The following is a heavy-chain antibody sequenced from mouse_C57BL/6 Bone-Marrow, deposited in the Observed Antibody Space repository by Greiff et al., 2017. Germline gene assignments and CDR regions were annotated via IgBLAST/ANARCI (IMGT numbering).Heavy chain of an antibody. CDR1: GFTFSSYA. CDR3: ARGGLRRDWYFDV. CDR2: ISDGGSYT. Sequence: EVMLVESGGGLVKPGGSLKLSCAASGFTFSSYAMSWVRQTPEKRLEWVATISDGGSYTYYPANVKGRCTISRDNAKNNLYRQKSHLKSEDTAMYYGARGGLRRDWYFDVWGTGTTVTVSS. D-gene: IGHD2-4*01. J-gene: IGHJ1*03. V-gene: IGHV5-4*03.